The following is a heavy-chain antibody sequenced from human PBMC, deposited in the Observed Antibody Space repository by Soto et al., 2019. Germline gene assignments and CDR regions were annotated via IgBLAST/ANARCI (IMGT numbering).Heavy chain of an antibody. CDR1: VFTFSSYS. V-gene: IGHV3-48*02. Sequence: ESGGGLAQPGGSLRLSCAASVFTFSSYSVNWVRQAPGKGLEWVSNIWSASNINYADSVKGRFTVSRDNAKNSMSLQMNGLIDEDTAVYYCVRDSSFGFDYWGQGILVTVSS. CDR2: IWSASNI. D-gene: IGHD2-15*01. J-gene: IGHJ4*02. CDR3: VRDSSFGFDY.